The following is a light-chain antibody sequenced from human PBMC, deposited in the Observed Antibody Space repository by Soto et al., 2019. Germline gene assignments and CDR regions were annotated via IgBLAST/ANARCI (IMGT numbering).Light chain of an antibody. CDR2: AVS. Sequence: QSVLTQPASVSGSPGQSITISCSGTSSDIGSYDHVAWYQQFPGKSPKLIIYAVSDRPSGVSDRFSGSKSGISASLTISGLRNEEEADYYCISYNDRQSYLFGTGTKVTV. CDR3: ISYNDRQSYL. J-gene: IGLJ1*01. V-gene: IGLV2-14*03. CDR1: SSDIGSYDH.